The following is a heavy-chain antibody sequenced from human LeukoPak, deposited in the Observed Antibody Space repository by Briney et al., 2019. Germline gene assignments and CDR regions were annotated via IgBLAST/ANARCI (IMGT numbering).Heavy chain of an antibody. J-gene: IGHJ4*01. CDR1: GYSISSGYY. CDR3: ARSVGY. V-gene: IGHV4-38-2*01. CDR2: VYHSGIT. Sequence: SETLSLTCAASGYSISSGYYWGWIRQPPGKGLGWIGSVYHSGITYYNPSLKSRVTISVDTSKNQFSLKLSSVTAADTAVYYCARSVGYWGQGTLVTVSS.